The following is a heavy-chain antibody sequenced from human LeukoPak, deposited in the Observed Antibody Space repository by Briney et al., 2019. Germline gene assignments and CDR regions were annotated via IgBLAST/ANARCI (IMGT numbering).Heavy chain of an antibody. Sequence: GGSLRLSCAASGFTFSNAWMSWVRQAPGKGLEWVGRIKSKTDGGITDYAARVKGRLTISRDDSKNPLYLQMHSLKTEDTAVYYCTTGELWFGELYFDYWGQGTLVTVSS. CDR3: TTGELWFGELYFDY. CDR1: GFTFSNAW. V-gene: IGHV3-15*01. J-gene: IGHJ4*02. D-gene: IGHD3-10*01. CDR2: IKSKTDGGIT.